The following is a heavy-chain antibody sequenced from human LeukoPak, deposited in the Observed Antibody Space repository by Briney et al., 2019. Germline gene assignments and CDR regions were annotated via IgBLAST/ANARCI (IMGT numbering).Heavy chain of an antibody. CDR2: ISWNSNSV. Sequence: GRSLRLSCAASGFTFDDYAMYWVRQRPGKGLEWVSGISWNSNSVGYADSVRGRFTISRDNAKNSLYLQMNSLRAEDTAVYYCARHGSWSFDYWGQGTLVTVSA. CDR3: ARHGSWSFDY. D-gene: IGHD6-13*01. J-gene: IGHJ4*02. V-gene: IGHV3-9*01. CDR1: GFTFDDYA.